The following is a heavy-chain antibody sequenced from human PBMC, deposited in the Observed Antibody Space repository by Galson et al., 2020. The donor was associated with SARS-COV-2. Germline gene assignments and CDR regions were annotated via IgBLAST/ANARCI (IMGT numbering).Heavy chain of an antibody. CDR2: IYYSGST. CDR1: GGSISSGDYY. V-gene: IGHV4-30-4*01. D-gene: IGHD1-26*01. Sequence: SETLSLTCTVSGGSISSGDYYWSWIRQPPGKGLEWIGYIYYSGSTYYNPSLKSRVTISVDTSKNQFSLKLSSVTAADTAVYYCATQGVPWYSGSYGDYWGQGTLVTVSS. J-gene: IGHJ4*02. CDR3: ATQGVPWYSGSYGDY.